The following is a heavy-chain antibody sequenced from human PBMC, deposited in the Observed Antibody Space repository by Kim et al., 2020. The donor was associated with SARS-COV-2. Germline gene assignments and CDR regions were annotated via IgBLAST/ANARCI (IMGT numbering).Heavy chain of an antibody. CDR3: ARDRVVYDILTGYFNWFDP. J-gene: IGHJ5*02. D-gene: IGHD3-9*01. CDR1: GYTFTSYG. Sequence: ASVKVSCKASGYTFTSYGISWVRQAPGQGLEWMGWISAYNGNTNYAQKLQGRVTMTTDTSTSTAYMELRSLRSDDTAVYYCARDRVVYDILTGYFNWFDPWGQGTLVTVSS. CDR2: ISAYNGNT. V-gene: IGHV1-18*01.